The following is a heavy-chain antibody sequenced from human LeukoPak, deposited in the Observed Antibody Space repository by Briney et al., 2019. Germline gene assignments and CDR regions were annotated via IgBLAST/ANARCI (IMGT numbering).Heavy chain of an antibody. CDR1: GFAFSSYT. V-gene: IGHV3-23*01. Sequence: GRSLRLSCAASGFAFSSYTMNWVRQAPGKGLEWVSSISGSGGTTYYADSVKGRFTISRDNSENTLYLQTNSLRAEDTAVYYCAKGSSTSGFSWGQGTLITVSS. CDR2: ISGSGGTT. D-gene: IGHD5-12*01. J-gene: IGHJ5*02. CDR3: AKGSSTSGFS.